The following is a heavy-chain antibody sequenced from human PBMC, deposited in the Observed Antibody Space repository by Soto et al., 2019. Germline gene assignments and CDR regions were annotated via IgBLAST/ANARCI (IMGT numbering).Heavy chain of an antibody. CDR1: GGSISSSSYY. CDR2: IYYSGST. Sequence: SETLSLTCTVSGGSISSSSYYWGWIRQPPGKGLEWIGSIYYSGSTYYNPSLKSRVTISVDTSKNQFSLKLSSVTAADTAVYYCARWLSSSWFTYFDYWGQGTLVTVSS. J-gene: IGHJ4*02. D-gene: IGHD6-13*01. CDR3: ARWLSSSWFTYFDY. V-gene: IGHV4-39*01.